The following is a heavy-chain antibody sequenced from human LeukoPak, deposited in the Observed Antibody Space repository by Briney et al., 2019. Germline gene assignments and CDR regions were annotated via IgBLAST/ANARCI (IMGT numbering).Heavy chain of an antibody. Sequence: SETLSLTCTVSGGSISSYYWSWIRQPAGKGLEWIGRIYTSGSTNYNPSLKSRVTMSVDTSKNQFSLKLSSVTAADTAVYYCARGLPNAQWELTVSWFDPWGQETLVTVSS. CDR3: ARGLPNAQWELTVSWFDP. J-gene: IGHJ5*02. D-gene: IGHD1-26*01. V-gene: IGHV4-4*07. CDR2: IYTSGST. CDR1: GGSISSYY.